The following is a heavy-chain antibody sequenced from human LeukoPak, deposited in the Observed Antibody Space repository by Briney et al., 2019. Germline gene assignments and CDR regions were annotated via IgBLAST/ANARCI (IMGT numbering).Heavy chain of an antibody. CDR3: AKRAGYCSSTSCRRPLGWFDP. V-gene: IGHV3-23*01. CDR1: GFTFSSYA. J-gene: IGHJ5*02. Sequence: GGSLRLSCAASGFTFSSYAMHWVRQAPGKGLEWVSAISGSGGSTYYADSVKGRFTISRDNSKNTLYLQMNSLRAEDTAVYYCAKRAGYCSSTSCRRPLGWFDPWGQGTLVTVSS. CDR2: ISGSGGST. D-gene: IGHD2-2*01.